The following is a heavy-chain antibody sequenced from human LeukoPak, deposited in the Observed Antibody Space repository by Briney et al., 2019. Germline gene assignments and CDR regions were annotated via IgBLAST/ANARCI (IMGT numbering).Heavy chain of an antibody. Sequence: SETLSLTCTVSGGSISSSSYYWGWIRQPPGKGLEWIGYIYYSGSTNYNPSLKSRVTISVDTSKNQFSLKLSSVTAADTAVYYCARDVLFDPWGQGTLVTVSS. CDR1: GGSISSSSYY. V-gene: IGHV4-61*01. J-gene: IGHJ5*02. CDR2: IYYSGST. CDR3: ARDVLFDP.